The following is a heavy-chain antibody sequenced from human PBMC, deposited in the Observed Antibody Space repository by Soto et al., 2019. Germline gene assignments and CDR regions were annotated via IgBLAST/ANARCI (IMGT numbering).Heavy chain of an antibody. D-gene: IGHD3-10*01. CDR3: ATDMVRGANSFDP. CDR1: GFSFSSHS. J-gene: IGHJ5*02. V-gene: IGHV3-48*02. Sequence: EVQLVESGGGLVQPGGSLRLSCAASGFSFSSHSMNWVRQAPGKGLEWVSFISTSSSTRYYADSVKGRFTISRDNAKNSLDLQMNSLRDDDTAVYYCATDMVRGANSFDPWGQGTLVTVSS. CDR2: ISTSSSTR.